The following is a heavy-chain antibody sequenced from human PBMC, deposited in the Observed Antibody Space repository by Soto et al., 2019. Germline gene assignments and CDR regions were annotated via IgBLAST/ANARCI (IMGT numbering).Heavy chain of an antibody. CDR2: IWYDGSNK. J-gene: IGHJ4*02. Sequence: GGSLRLSCAASGFTFSTYGMHWVRQAPGKGLEWVAVIWYDGSNKYYADSVKGRFTISRDNSKNTLYLQMSSLRAEDTAVYYCARSPAGYSYGYGADYWGQGTLVTVSS. D-gene: IGHD5-18*01. CDR1: GFTFSTYG. V-gene: IGHV3-33*01. CDR3: ARSPAGYSYGYGADY.